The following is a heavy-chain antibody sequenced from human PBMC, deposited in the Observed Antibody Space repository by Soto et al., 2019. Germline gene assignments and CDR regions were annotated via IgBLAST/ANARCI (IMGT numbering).Heavy chain of an antibody. Sequence: QAQVVQSGAEVRKPGSSVKLSCKASEGTFNSYAIAWVRQAPGQGLEWMGGIIPYYNTLNYAQKFQDRVTITADDSANAVYMELSSLRSDDTAVYFCASGASRWYPYFFDSWAQGTLVTVSS. V-gene: IGHV1-69*01. CDR2: IIPYYNTL. CDR3: ASGASRWYPYFFDS. D-gene: IGHD6-13*01. CDR1: EGTFNSYA. J-gene: IGHJ4*02.